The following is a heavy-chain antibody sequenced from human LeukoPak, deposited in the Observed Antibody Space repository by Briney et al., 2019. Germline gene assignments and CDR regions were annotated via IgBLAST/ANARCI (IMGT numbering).Heavy chain of an antibody. CDR3: ANRYCSGGSCYFDN. V-gene: IGHV3-23*01. CDR2: ITASSGNT. CDR1: GFIFSDYA. D-gene: IGHD2-15*01. Sequence: GGSLRLSCAASGFIFSDYAMNWVRQAPGTGLEWVSSITASSGNTFYADSVKGRFTISRENSKNTLYLQMNSLRPEDTAIYYCANRYCSGGSCYFDNWGQGTLVTVSS. J-gene: IGHJ4*02.